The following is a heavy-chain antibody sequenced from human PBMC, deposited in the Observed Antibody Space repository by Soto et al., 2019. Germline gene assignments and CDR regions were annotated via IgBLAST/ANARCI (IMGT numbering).Heavy chain of an antibody. CDR3: ARHKGVVVDFGSQWLNNWLDP. D-gene: IGHD3-22*01. Sequence: GESLKISCKGSGYSFTSYWIGWVRQMPGKGLEWMGIIYPGDSDTRYSPSFQGQVTISADKSISTAYLQWSSLKASDTAMYYCARHKGVVVDFGSQWLNNWLDPRGQGTLLTVSS. V-gene: IGHV5-51*01. J-gene: IGHJ5*02. CDR2: IYPGDSDT. CDR1: GYSFTSYW.